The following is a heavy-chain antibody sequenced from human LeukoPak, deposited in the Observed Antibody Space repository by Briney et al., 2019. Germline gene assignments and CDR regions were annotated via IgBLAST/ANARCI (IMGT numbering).Heavy chain of an antibody. V-gene: IGHV3-21*01. CDR3: ARRLVVDTDESFDY. CDR1: GFTFSSYS. J-gene: IGHJ4*02. D-gene: IGHD5-18*01. Sequence: GGSLRLSCAASGFTFSSYSMNWVRQAPGKGLEWVSSISSSSSYIYYADSVEGRFTISRDNAKNSLYLQMNSLRAEDTAVYYCARRLVVDTDESFDYWGQGTLVTVSS. CDR2: ISSSSSYI.